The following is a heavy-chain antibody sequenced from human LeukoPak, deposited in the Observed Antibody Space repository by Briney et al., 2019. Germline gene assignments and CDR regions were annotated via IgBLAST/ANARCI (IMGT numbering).Heavy chain of an antibody. J-gene: IGHJ5*02. D-gene: IGHD6-6*01. Sequence: SETLSLTCIVSGGSISSHYWSWIRQPAGKGLEWIGRIYTSGSTNYNPSLKSRVTMSVDTSKNQFSLKLSSVTAADTAVYYCARMAARLGYNWFDPWGQGTLVTVSS. CDR2: IYTSGST. CDR3: ARMAARLGYNWFDP. CDR1: GGSISSHY. V-gene: IGHV4-4*07.